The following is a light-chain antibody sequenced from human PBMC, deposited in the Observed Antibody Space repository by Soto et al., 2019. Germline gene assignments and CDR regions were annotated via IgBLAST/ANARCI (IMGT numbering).Light chain of an antibody. CDR1: ETVINY. Sequence: IVLTQSPATLSLSPGERATLSCRASETVINYLAWYQQKPGQSPRLLIYDASHRSTGIPARFSGSGSGTDFTLTISSLEPVDFAVYYCQQRQNGISFGQGTRLDIK. CDR2: DAS. CDR3: QQRQNGIS. J-gene: IGKJ5*01. V-gene: IGKV3-11*01.